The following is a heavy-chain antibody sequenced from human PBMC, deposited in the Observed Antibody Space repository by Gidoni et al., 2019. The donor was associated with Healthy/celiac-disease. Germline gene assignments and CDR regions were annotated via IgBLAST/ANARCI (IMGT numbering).Heavy chain of an antibody. Sequence: QVQLVESGGGVVQPGRSLRLSCAASGFTFSSSGMHWVRQAPGKGLEWVAVISYDGSNKYYADSVKGRFTISRDNSKNTLYLQMNSLRAEDTAVYYCAKPRSGYQLLLSWFDPWGQGTLVTVSS. CDR3: AKPRSGYQLLLSWFDP. J-gene: IGHJ5*02. V-gene: IGHV3-30*18. CDR2: ISYDGSNK. CDR1: GFTFSSSG. D-gene: IGHD2-2*01.